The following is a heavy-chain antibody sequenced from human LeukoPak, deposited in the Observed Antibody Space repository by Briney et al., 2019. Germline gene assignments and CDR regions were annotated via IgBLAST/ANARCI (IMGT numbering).Heavy chain of an antibody. Sequence: PSETLSLTCTVSGGSISSYYWSWIRQPPGKGLQWIGYIYYSGSTNYNPSLKSRVTISVDTSKNQFSLKLSSVTPADTAVYYCAREFRGSYALDYWGQGTLVTVSS. CDR1: GGSISSYY. D-gene: IGHD1-26*01. V-gene: IGHV4-59*01. CDR3: AREFRGSYALDY. J-gene: IGHJ4*02. CDR2: IYYSGST.